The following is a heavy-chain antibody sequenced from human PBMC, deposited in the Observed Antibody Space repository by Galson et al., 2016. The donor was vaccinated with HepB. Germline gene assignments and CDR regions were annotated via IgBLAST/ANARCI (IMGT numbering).Heavy chain of an antibody. CDR3: ARGGTIYQLHQPPNDY. CDR2: IIPDFGSA. Sequence: SVKVSCKASGGTFSNYSFSWVRQAPGQGLEWMGGIIPDFGSANYADKFKGRATITADKISNTVYMDLRSLRSDDPAVYFCARGGTIYQLHQPPNDYWGQGTLVTVSA. D-gene: IGHD6-6*01. V-gene: IGHV1-69*06. CDR1: GGTFSNYS. J-gene: IGHJ4*02.